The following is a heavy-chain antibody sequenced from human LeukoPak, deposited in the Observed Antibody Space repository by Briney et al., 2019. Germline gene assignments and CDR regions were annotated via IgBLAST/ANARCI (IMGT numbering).Heavy chain of an antibody. D-gene: IGHD5-12*01. V-gene: IGHV4-34*01. CDR2: INHSGST. CDR1: GGSFSGYY. Sequence: SETLSLTCAVYGGSFSGYYWSWIRQPPGKGLEWIGEINHSGSTNYNPSLKSRVTISVDTSKNQFSLKLSSVTAADTAVYYCARRRRGYNGYEDAFDIWGQGTMVTVSS. CDR3: ARRRRGYNGYEDAFDI. J-gene: IGHJ3*02.